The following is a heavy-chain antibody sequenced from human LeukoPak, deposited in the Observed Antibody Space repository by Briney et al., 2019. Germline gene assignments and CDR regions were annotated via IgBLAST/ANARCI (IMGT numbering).Heavy chain of an antibody. V-gene: IGHV4-34*01. CDR3: ARDPHYYDSSGYSPIDY. D-gene: IGHD3-22*01. Sequence: PSETLSLTCAVYGGSFSGYYWSWIRQPPGKGLEWIGEINHSGSTNYNPSLKSRVTISVDTSKNQLSLKLSSVTAADTAVYYCARDPHYYDSSGYSPIDYWGQGTLVTVSS. J-gene: IGHJ4*02. CDR1: GGSFSGYY. CDR2: INHSGST.